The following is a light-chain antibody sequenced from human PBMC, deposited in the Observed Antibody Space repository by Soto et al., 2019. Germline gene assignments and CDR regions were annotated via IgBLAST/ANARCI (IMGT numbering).Light chain of an antibody. Sequence: QSVLTQPPSASGTPGQRVTISCSGSISNIGSNTVNWYQQLPGTAPKLLIYSHNQRPSGVPDRFSGSKSGTSASLAISGLQSEDEADYYCAAWDDSLNGRVFGTGTKLT. CDR2: SHN. CDR3: AAWDDSLNGRV. CDR1: ISNIGSNT. V-gene: IGLV1-44*01. J-gene: IGLJ1*01.